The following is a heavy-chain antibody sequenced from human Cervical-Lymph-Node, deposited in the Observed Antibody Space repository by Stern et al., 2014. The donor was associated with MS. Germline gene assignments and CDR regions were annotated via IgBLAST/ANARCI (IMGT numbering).Heavy chain of an antibody. CDR3: ARSGDYSFYYCGMDV. CDR1: GGTFSSYA. J-gene: IGHJ6*02. V-gene: IGHV1-69*01. CDR2: IIPIFGTA. D-gene: IGHD4-17*01. Sequence: QVQLMQSGAEVKKPGSSVKVSCKASGGTFSSYAISWVRQAPGQGLEWMGGIIPIFGTANYAQKFQGRVKITADESTSTADMELSSLRSEDTAVYYCARSGDYSFYYCGMDVWGQGTTVTVSS.